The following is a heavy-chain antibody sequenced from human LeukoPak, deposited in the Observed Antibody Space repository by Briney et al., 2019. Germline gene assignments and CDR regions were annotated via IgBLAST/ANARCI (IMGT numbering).Heavy chain of an antibody. V-gene: IGHV4-61*02. CDR2: IYTSGST. CDR1: GGSIGSGSYY. J-gene: IGHJ3*02. CDR3: ARVGGGSSGYYQDAFDI. D-gene: IGHD3-22*01. Sequence: SETLSLTCTVSGGSIGSGSYYWSWIRQPAGKGLEWIGRIYTSGSTNYNPSLKSRVTISVDTSKNQFSLKLSSVTAADTAVYYCARVGGGSSGYYQDAFDIWGQGTMVTVSS.